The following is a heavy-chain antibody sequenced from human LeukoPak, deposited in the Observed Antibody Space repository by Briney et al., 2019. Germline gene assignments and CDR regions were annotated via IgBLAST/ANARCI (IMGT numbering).Heavy chain of an antibody. J-gene: IGHJ6*03. CDR3: ARGNPIDRNYYYYYYMDV. D-gene: IGHD2-15*01. Sequence: SETLSLTCAVYGGSFSGYYWSWIRQPPGKGLEWIGEINHSGSTNYNPSLKSRVTISVDTSKNQFSLKLSSVTAADTAVYYCARGNPIDRNYYYYYYMDVWGKGTTVTVSS. V-gene: IGHV4-34*01. CDR1: GGSFSGYY. CDR2: INHSGST.